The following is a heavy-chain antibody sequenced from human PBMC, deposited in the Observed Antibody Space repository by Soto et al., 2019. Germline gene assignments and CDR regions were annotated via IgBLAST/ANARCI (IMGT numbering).Heavy chain of an antibody. CDR3: ARGPEYYYGGSGYVDY. Sequence: QVQLQQWGAGLLKPSETLSLTCAVYGGSFSGYYWSWIRQPPGKGLEWIGEINHSGTTSYKPSLKSRATISLDTSKNQFSLKLTSVTAADTSMYFCARGPEYYYGGSGYVDYWGQGTLVTVSS. CDR2: INHSGTT. V-gene: IGHV4-34*01. J-gene: IGHJ4*02. D-gene: IGHD3-22*01. CDR1: GGSFSGYY.